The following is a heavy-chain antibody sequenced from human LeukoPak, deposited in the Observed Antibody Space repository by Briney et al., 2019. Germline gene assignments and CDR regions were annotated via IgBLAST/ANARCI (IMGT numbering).Heavy chain of an antibody. D-gene: IGHD6-19*01. Sequence: GGSLRLSCAASGFTFSSYGMHWVRQAPGKGLEWVAVISYDGSNKYYADSVKGRFTISRDNSKNTLYLQMNSLRAEDTAVYYCARDPLTLAGHYYYYYYMDVWGKGTTVTISS. V-gene: IGHV3-30*03. CDR2: ISYDGSNK. CDR3: ARDPLTLAGHYYYYYYMDV. J-gene: IGHJ6*03. CDR1: GFTFSSYG.